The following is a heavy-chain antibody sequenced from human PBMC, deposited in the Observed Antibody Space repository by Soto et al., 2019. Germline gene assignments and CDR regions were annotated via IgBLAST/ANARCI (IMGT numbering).Heavy chain of an antibody. CDR1: GGSFSGYY. J-gene: IGHJ5*02. CDR3: VRGAGFDP. CDR2: INHSGST. Sequence: PSETLSLTCAVYGGSFSGYYWSWIRQPPGKGLEWIGEINHSGSTNYNPSLKSRVTISVDTSKNQFSLKLSSGTAADTAVYYCVRGAGFDPQGQGPLVTVSS. V-gene: IGHV4-34*01.